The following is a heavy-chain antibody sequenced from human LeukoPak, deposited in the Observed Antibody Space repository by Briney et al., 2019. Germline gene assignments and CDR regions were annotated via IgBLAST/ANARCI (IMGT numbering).Heavy chain of an antibody. Sequence: QPGRSLRLSCAASGFTFSSYGMHWVRQAPGKGLELVAIIWKDGSNEYYADSVKGRFTISRDNSKNTLYLQMNSLRVEDTAVYYCARDREAAADLGYWGQGTLVTVSS. CDR1: GFTFSSYG. D-gene: IGHD6-13*01. CDR3: ARDREAAADLGY. CDR2: IWKDGSNE. J-gene: IGHJ4*02. V-gene: IGHV3-33*01.